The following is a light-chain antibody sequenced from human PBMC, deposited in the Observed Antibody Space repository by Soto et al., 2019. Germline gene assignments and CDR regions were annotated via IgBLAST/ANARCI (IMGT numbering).Light chain of an antibody. J-gene: IGKJ4*01. CDR3: QQYYDWPLT. CDR2: DAS. V-gene: IGKV3-15*01. Sequence: EIVMTQSPATLSVSPGERVTLSCRASQSVTRNFAWYQQKPGQAPRLLIFDASTRATGIPVRFSGSGSGTDFTLTISNLQSEDFQFYFCQQYYDWPLTFGRGTKVEIK. CDR1: QSVTRN.